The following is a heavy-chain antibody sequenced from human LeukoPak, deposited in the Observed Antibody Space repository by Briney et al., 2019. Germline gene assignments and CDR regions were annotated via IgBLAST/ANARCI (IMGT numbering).Heavy chain of an antibody. CDR3: ARFMRAGALDY. Sequence: SETLSLTCTVSGGCISSHYWSWIRQPPGKGLEWIGYIYYSGSTNYNPSLKSRVTISVDTSKNQFSLKLSSVTAADTAVYYCARFMRAGALDYWGQGTLVTVSS. D-gene: IGHD6-19*01. J-gene: IGHJ4*02. CDR1: GGCISSHY. CDR2: IYYSGST. V-gene: IGHV4-59*11.